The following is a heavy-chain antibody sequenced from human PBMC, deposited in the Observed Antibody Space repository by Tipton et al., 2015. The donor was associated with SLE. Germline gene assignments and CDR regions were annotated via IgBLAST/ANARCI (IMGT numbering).Heavy chain of an antibody. CDR1: GGSISSGSYY. CDR3: ARLHDYYDSNGYDWYFDL. CDR2: IYTSGST. V-gene: IGHV4-61*09. D-gene: IGHD3-22*01. Sequence: TLSLTCTVSGGSISSGSYYWSWIRQPAGKGLEWIGYIYTSGSTNYNPSLKSRVTISVDTSKNQFSLKLSSVTAADTAVYYCARLHDYYDSNGYDWYFDLWGRGTLVTVSS. J-gene: IGHJ2*01.